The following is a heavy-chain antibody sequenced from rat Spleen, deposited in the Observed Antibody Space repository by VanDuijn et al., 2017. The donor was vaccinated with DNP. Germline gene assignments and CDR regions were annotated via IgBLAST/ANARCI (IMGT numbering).Heavy chain of an antibody. CDR3: ARTTRVYWYFDF. CDR1: GFTISDYN. D-gene: IGHD1-4*01. CDR2: IRYDGGIT. J-gene: IGHJ1*01. V-gene: IGHV5-22*01. Sequence: EVQLVESGGGLVQPGRSLKLSCAASGFTISDYNMAWVRQAPTKGLEWVAYIRYDGGITSYGDSVKGRFTISRDNAKNTLYLQMNSLRSEDTATYYCARTTRVYWYFDFWGPGTMVTVSS.